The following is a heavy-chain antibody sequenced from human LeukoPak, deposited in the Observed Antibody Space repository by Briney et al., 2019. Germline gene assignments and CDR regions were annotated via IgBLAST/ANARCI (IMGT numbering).Heavy chain of an antibody. V-gene: IGHV3-49*04. CDR2: IRSKAYGGTT. Sequence: GRSLRLSCTASGFTFGGYAMRLVRQAPGKGLEWVGFIRSKAYGGTTEYAASVKGRFTISRDDSKSIAYLQMNSLKTEDTAVYYCTTSGVIAARPQYFDYWGQGTLVTVSS. J-gene: IGHJ4*02. CDR3: TTSGVIAARPQYFDY. CDR1: GFTFGGYA. D-gene: IGHD6-6*01.